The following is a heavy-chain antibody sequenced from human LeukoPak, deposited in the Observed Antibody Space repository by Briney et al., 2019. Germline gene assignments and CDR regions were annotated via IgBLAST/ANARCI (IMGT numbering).Heavy chain of an antibody. CDR3: AKDLIGVAGTLARPFDY. J-gene: IGHJ4*02. D-gene: IGHD6-19*01. CDR2: ISGSGGST. Sequence: SGGSLRLSCAASGFTFSSYAMSWVRQAPGKGLEWVSAISGSGGSTYYADSVKGRFTISRDNSKNTLYLQMNSLRAEDTAVYYCAKDLIGVAGTLARPFDYWGQGTLVTVSS. CDR1: GFTFSSYA. V-gene: IGHV3-23*01.